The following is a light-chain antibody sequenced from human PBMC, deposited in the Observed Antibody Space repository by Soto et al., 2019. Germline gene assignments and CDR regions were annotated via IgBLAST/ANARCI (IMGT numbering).Light chain of an antibody. V-gene: IGLV2-23*02. CDR3: CSYADSSTWV. Sequence: QSVLTQPASVSGSPGQSITISCTGTSSDVGSHNFVSWYQQRPGKAPKLMIFEVTKRPSGVSNRFSASKSGNTASLTISGVQAEDEADYYCCSYADSSTWVFGGGTTVTVL. CDR2: EVT. CDR1: SSDVGSHNF. J-gene: IGLJ3*02.